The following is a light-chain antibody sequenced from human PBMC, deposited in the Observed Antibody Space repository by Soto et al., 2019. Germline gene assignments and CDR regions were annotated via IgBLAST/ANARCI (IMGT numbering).Light chain of an antibody. Sequence: DIVMTQSPDSLAVSLGERATINCKSSQSVLYSSNNKNYLAWYQQKPGQPPKLLIYWASTRESGVPDRFSGNGSGRDFTLTISSLQAEDVAVYYCQQYYSSWTFGQGTKVEIK. CDR1: QSVLYSSNNKNY. J-gene: IGKJ1*01. V-gene: IGKV4-1*01. CDR3: QQYYSSWT. CDR2: WAS.